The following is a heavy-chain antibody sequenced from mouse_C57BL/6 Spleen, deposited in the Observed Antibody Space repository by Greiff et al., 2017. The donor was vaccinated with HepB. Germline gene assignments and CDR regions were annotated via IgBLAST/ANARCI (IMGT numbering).Heavy chain of an antibody. Sequence: QVQLQQPGAELVKPGASVKLSCKASGYTFTSYWMQWVKQRPGQGLEWIGEIDPSDSYTKYNQKFKGKATLTVATSSSTAYMQLSSLPSWDSAVYNCERAAYSNYGTMDYWGQGTSVTVSS. V-gene: IGHV1-50*01. D-gene: IGHD2-5*01. CDR2: IDPSDSYT. CDR3: ERAAYSNYGTMDY. J-gene: IGHJ4*01. CDR1: GYTFTSYW.